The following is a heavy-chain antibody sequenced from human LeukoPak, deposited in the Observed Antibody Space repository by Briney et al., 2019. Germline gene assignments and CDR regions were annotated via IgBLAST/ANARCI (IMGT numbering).Heavy chain of an antibody. V-gene: IGHV1-8*01. Sequence: ASVKVSCKASGYTFTCYDINWVRQATGQGLEWMGWMNPNSGNTGYAQKFQGRVTMTRNTSISTAYMELSSLRSEDTAVYYCARFPNYDFWSGYYSVDYWGQGTLVTVSS. CDR1: GYTFTCYD. D-gene: IGHD3-3*01. J-gene: IGHJ4*02. CDR3: ARFPNYDFWSGYYSVDY. CDR2: MNPNSGNT.